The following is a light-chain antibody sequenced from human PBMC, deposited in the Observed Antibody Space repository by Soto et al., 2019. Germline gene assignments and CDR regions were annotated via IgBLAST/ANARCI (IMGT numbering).Light chain of an antibody. Sequence: EIVMTHSLAALSVSQGERATLSCRASQSVSSNLAWYQQKPGQAPRLLIYDAFSRATGIPDRFSASGSGTDFTLTISRLEPEDFAVYYCQQYKTFGQGTKVDIK. V-gene: IGKV3D-15*01. CDR3: QQYKT. CDR2: DAF. J-gene: IGKJ1*01. CDR1: QSVSSN.